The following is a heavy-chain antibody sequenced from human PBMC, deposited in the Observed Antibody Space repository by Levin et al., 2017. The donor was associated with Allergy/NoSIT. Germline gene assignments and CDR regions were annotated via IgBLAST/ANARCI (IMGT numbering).Heavy chain of an antibody. CDR2: ISASGGAT. Sequence: PGGSLRLSCAASGFTFNLYAMTWVRQAPGKGLEWVSSISASGGATYYADSVQGRFTISRDSSKDTVYLQMNSLRVEDTAVYYCAKWADLYDSSGYYSWGQGALVTVSS. V-gene: IGHV3-23*01. CDR1: GFTFNLYA. D-gene: IGHD3-22*01. CDR3: AKWADLYDSSGYYS. J-gene: IGHJ4*02.